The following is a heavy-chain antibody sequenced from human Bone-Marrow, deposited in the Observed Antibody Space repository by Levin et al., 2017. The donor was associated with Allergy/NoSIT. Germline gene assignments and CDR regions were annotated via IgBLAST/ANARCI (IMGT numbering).Heavy chain of an antibody. CDR1: GGIFSTYV. Sequence: VASLKVSCKASGGIFSTYVISWVRQAPGQGLEWVGGIVPIFGTTHNAQKLQGRITITADKSTSTAYMELRGLGSEDTAVYYCAGSSSGTGHFDSWGQGTLVTVSS. CDR3: AGSSSGTGHFDS. CDR2: IVPIFGTT. J-gene: IGHJ4*02. D-gene: IGHD3/OR15-3a*01. V-gene: IGHV1-69*06.